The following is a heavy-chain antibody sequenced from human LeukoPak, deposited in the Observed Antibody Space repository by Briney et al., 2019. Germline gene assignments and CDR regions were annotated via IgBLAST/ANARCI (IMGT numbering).Heavy chain of an antibody. CDR1: GFTFSSYA. CDR3: AKTPGVVAATDYFDY. J-gene: IGHJ4*02. D-gene: IGHD2-15*01. V-gene: IGHV3-23*01. Sequence: GGSLRLSCAASGFTFSSYAMSWVRQAPGKGLEWVSAISGSGGSTYYADSVKGRFTISRDDSKNTLYLQMNSLRAEDTAVYYCAKTPGVVAATDYFDYWGQGTLVTVSS. CDR2: ISGSGGST.